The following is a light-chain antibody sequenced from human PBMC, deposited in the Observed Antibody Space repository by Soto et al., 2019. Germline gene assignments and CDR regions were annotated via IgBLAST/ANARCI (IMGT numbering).Light chain of an antibody. CDR1: SSDVGGYNY. Sequence: QSALTQPPSASGSPGQSVTISCTGTSSDVGGYNYVYWYQQHPGKAPKLMIYEVSKRPSGVPDRFSGSKSGNTASLTVSGLQADDEADYYCSSYAGSNNFVFGGGTKLTVL. V-gene: IGLV2-8*01. CDR2: EVS. J-gene: IGLJ2*01. CDR3: SSYAGSNNFV.